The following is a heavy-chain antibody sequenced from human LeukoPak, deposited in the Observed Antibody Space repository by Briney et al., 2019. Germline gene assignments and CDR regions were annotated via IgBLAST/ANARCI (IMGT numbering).Heavy chain of an antibody. D-gene: IGHD5-24*01. J-gene: IGHJ4*02. CDR3: ARGRGLQSEFEY. V-gene: IGHV3-7*01. Sequence: GGSLRLSRAASVFTLSTYGMSWVPQAPGQGLEGVANLVQDGSKKEYVNSVKARFTISRDNAENSLYLQMNSLRGEDTAVYYCARGRGLQSEFEYWGQGTLVTVSS. CDR1: VFTLSTYG. CDR2: LVQDGSKK.